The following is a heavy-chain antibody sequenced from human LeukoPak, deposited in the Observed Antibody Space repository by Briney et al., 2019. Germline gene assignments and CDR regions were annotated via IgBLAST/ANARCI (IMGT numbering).Heavy chain of an antibody. J-gene: IGHJ3*02. CDR1: GFTFSSYA. Sequence: PGGSLRLSCAASGFTFSSYAMSWVRQAPGKGLEWVSAISGSGGSTYYADSVKGRFTISRDNSKNALYLQMNSLRAEDTAVYYCAKDSAFYYGSGSHDAFDIWGQGTMVTVSS. D-gene: IGHD3-10*01. CDR3: AKDSAFYYGSGSHDAFDI. V-gene: IGHV3-23*01. CDR2: ISGSGGST.